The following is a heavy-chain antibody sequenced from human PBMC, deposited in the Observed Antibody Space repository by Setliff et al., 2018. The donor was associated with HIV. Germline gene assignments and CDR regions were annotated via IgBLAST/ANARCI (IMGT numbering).Heavy chain of an antibody. CDR2: IYPGDSDT. CDR3: ARRLTDGAVAVAATFDY. CDR1: GYDVTRYW. J-gene: IGHJ4*02. Sequence: GESLKISCRASGYDVTRYWIGWVRQMPGQGLEWMGVIYPGDSDTKYSPSFQGQVTISADKSISIAYLQWNSLKASDTAMYYCARRLTDGAVAVAATFDYWGQGTLVTVSS. D-gene: IGHD6-19*01. V-gene: IGHV5-51*01.